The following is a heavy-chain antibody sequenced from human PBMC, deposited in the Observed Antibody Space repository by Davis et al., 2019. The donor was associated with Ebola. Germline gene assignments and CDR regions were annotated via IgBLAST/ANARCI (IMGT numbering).Heavy chain of an antibody. CDR1: GFTFSNYA. Sequence: GESLKISCAASGFTFSNYAMSWVRQAPGKGLEWVSAISGSGGSTYYADSVKGRFTISRDNSKNTLYLQMNSLRAEDTAVYYCAKERGSSWPLWYFDLWGRGTLVTVSS. CDR3: AKERGSSWPLWYFDL. V-gene: IGHV3-23*01. D-gene: IGHD6-13*01. J-gene: IGHJ2*01. CDR2: ISGSGGST.